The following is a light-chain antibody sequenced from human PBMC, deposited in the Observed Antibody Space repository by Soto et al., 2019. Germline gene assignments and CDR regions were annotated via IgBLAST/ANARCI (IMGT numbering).Light chain of an antibody. V-gene: IGLV1-44*01. CDR3: SSYTGGNPSYV. CDR2: SND. Sequence: QSVLTQPPSASGTPGQRVTISCSGSRSNVESNTVSWYQQLPGTAPELLIYSNDQWPSGVPDRFSGSKSGNTASLTVSGLQAEDEADYYCSSYTGGNPSYVFGTGNKVTVL. CDR1: RSNVESNT. J-gene: IGLJ1*01.